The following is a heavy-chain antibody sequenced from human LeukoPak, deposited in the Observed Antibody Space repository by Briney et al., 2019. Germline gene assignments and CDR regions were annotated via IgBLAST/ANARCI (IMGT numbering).Heavy chain of an antibody. CDR3: ARDPADTAMVNYYYYYMDV. V-gene: IGHV1-2*02. D-gene: IGHD5-18*01. Sequence: ASVKVSCKTSGYTFTGYYLHWVRQAPGQGLEWMGWINPNSGGTNYAQKFQGRVTMTRDTSISTAYMELSRLRSDDTAVYYCARDPADTAMVNYYYYYMDVWGKGTTVTISS. CDR1: GYTFTGYY. J-gene: IGHJ6*03. CDR2: INPNSGGT.